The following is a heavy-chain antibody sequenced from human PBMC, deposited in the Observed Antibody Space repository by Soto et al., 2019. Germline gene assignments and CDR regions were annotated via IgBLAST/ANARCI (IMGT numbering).Heavy chain of an antibody. J-gene: IGHJ6*02. CDR2: INPSGGST. CDR1: GYSFTSNY. V-gene: IGHV1-46*03. D-gene: IGHD2-2*01. Sequence: ASVKVSCKTSGYSFTSNYMHWVRQAPGQGLEWMAVINPSGGSTSYPQRLQGRVTMTRDTSTSTVYMELSSLRSEDTAVYYCARDQLCSSTSCYGDYYYYYGMDVWGQGTTVTVSS. CDR3: ARDQLCSSTSCYGDYYYYYGMDV.